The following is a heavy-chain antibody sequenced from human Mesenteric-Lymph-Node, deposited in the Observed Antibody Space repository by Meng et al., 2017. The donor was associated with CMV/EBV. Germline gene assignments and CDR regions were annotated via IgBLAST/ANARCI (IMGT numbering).Heavy chain of an antibody. CDR2: ISNDGRNK. D-gene: IGHD2-2*02. Sequence: GESLKISCAASGFTFSSYAIYWVRQAPGKGLGWVAVISNDGRNKYYADSVKGRFTISRDNSKNTVFLQMNSLRDDDTAVYYCARGPYCSSTSCYIGYFDYWGQGTLVTVSS. V-gene: IGHV3-30*01. CDR3: ARGPYCSSTSCYIGYFDY. CDR1: GFTFSSYA. J-gene: IGHJ4*02.